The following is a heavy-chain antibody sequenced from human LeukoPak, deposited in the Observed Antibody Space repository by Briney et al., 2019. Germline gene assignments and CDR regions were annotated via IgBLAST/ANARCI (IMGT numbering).Heavy chain of an antibody. CDR1: GFTFSSYA. D-gene: IGHD3-22*01. CDR3: AKGGRDSLSSYIDY. V-gene: IGHV3-23*01. Sequence: PGGSLRLSCATSGFTFSSYAMSWVRQAPGKGLEWVSGIGASGGSTYYADSVKGRFTISRDNSKNTLYLQMNSLRTEDTAVYYCAKGGRDSLSSYIDYWGQGTLVTVSS. CDR2: IGASGGST. J-gene: IGHJ4*02.